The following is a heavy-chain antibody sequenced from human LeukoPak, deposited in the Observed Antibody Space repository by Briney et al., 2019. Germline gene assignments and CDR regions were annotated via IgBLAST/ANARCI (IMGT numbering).Heavy chain of an antibody. V-gene: IGHV3-21*01. CDR3: ARDQAYVVTTWESGMDV. Sequence: GGSLRLSCAASGFTFSSYSMNWVRQAPGKGLEWVSSISSSNSYIYYADSVKGRFTISRDNAKSSLYLQMNSLRAEDTAVYYCARDQAYVVTTWESGMDVWGQGTTVTVSS. D-gene: IGHD2-21*02. J-gene: IGHJ6*02. CDR1: GFTFSSYS. CDR2: ISSSNSYI.